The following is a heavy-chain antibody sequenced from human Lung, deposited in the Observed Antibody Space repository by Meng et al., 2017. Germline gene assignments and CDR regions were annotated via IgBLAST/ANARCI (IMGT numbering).Heavy chain of an antibody. V-gene: IGHV4-4*03. J-gene: IGHJ4*02. CDR1: GDSITRTQG. CDR3: ARETLRELGLFHY. Sequence: PPGSLSPACAVFGDSITRTQGGSWLRQTPGKGLEWIGEISHSGSTVYRPSLQGRVSISLDKSNNEFSLKLTSVTAADTAVYYCARETLRELGLFHYWGQGILVTVSS. D-gene: IGHD1-7*01. CDR2: ISHSGST.